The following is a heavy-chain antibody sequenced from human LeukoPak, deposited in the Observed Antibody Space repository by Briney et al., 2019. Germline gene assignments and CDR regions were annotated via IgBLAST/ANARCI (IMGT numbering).Heavy chain of an antibody. D-gene: IGHD6-19*01. CDR2: ISDNGGDT. Sequence: GGSLRLSCAASGFTFNNYAMSWVRQAPGKGLEWVSAISDNGGDTKYADSVKGRFTVSRDNSKSTLYLQMNSLRAEDTALYYCAKEGSRAVAGTGPYDYWGQGTLVTVSS. J-gene: IGHJ4*02. CDR1: GFTFNNYA. CDR3: AKEGSRAVAGTGPYDY. V-gene: IGHV3-23*01.